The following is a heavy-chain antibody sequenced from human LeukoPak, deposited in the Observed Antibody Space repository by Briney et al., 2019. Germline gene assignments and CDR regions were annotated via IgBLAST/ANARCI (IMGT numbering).Heavy chain of an antibody. V-gene: IGHV3-7*01. CDR3: ARARYCSGRSCYMDY. CDR2: ISPDGNAK. J-gene: IGHJ4*02. Sequence: GGSLRLSCAASGFTLSTYWMSWVRQAPGKGLEWVANISPDGNAKNYVDSVKGRLTISRDNAQNSLFLHMNSLRVEDTAVYYCARARYCSGRSCYMDYWGQGTLVTVSP. CDR1: GFTLSTYW. D-gene: IGHD2-15*01.